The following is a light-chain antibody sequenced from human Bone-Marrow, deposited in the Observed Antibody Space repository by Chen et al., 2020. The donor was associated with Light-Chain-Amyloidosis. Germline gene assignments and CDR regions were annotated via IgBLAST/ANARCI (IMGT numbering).Light chain of an antibody. V-gene: IGLV3-25*03. J-gene: IGLJ2*01. Sequence: SYELKQPPSVSVSPGQTARITCSGDDLPTKYAYWYQQKPGQAPVLVIHCDTERPSGISERFAGSSSGTTATLTISGVQAEDEAYYHCQSADSSGTYEVIFGGGTKLTVL. CDR1: DLPTKY. CDR2: CDT. CDR3: QSADSSGTYEVI.